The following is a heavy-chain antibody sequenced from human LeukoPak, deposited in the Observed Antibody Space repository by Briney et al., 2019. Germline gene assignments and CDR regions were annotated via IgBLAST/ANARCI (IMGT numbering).Heavy chain of an antibody. D-gene: IGHD1-1*01. J-gene: IGHJ3*02. V-gene: IGHV1-2*06. CDR3: ATDAYVHNAFDI. CDR2: INPNSGGT. CDR1: GYTFTGYY. Sequence: ASVKVSCKASGYTFTGYYMHWVPQAPGQGLEWMGLINPNSGGTNYAQKFQGRVTMTRDTSISTAYMELSRLRSDDTAVYYCATDAYVHNAFDIWGQGTMVTVSS.